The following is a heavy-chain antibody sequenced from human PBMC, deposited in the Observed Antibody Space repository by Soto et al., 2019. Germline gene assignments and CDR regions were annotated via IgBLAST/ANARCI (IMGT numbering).Heavy chain of an antibody. Sequence: EVQLLESGGGLVQAGGSLRLSCAASGFTFSSYAMRWVRQAPVKGLEWVSAISGSGDSTYYADSVKGRFTISRDNSKNTLYLQMNSLRAEDTAVYYGARRGSGSYYDYWGQGTLVTVSS. CDR1: GFTFSSYA. CDR3: ARRGSGSYYDY. CDR2: ISGSGDST. J-gene: IGHJ4*02. D-gene: IGHD1-26*01. V-gene: IGHV3-23*01.